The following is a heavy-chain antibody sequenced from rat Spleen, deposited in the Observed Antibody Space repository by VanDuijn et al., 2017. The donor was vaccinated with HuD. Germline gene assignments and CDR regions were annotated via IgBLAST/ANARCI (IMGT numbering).Heavy chain of an antibody. Sequence: QVQLKESGPGLVQPSQTLSLTCTVSGLSLSSYGIIWVRQPPGKGLEWMGVIWGNGDTNYRSALKSRLSISRDTSKSQVFLKMNSLQTDDTVIYFCARSYGGYTSNWFPYWGQGTLVTVSS. CDR1: GLSLSSYG. D-gene: IGHD1-11*01. V-gene: IGHV2-13*01. CDR2: IWGNGDT. J-gene: IGHJ3*01. CDR3: ARSYGGYTSNWFPY.